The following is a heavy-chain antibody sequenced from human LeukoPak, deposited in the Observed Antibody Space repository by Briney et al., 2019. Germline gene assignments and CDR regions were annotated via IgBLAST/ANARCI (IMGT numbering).Heavy chain of an antibody. CDR2: INHSGST. D-gene: IGHD3-3*01. CDR1: GGSFSGYS. CDR3: ARGLGIFGVSWFDP. Sequence: PSETLSLTCGVYGGSFSGYSWSWIRQPPGKGLEWIGEINHSGSTNYNPSLKSRVTISIDTSKNQFSLKLSSVTAADTAVYYCARGLGIFGVSWFDPWGQGTLATVSS. J-gene: IGHJ5*02. V-gene: IGHV4-34*01.